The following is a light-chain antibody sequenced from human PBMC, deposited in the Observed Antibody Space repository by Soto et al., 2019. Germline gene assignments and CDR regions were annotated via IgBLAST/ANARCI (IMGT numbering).Light chain of an antibody. V-gene: IGKV3-20*01. Sequence: ELVLTQSPGTLSLSPGERATLSCRASQSVSSSYLAWYQQKPGQAPRLLIYGASSRATGIPDRFSGSGSGTEFTLTISRLEPEDFATDDCQQYNNWWTFGQGTKVDIK. CDR2: GAS. CDR1: QSVSSSY. CDR3: QQYNNWWT. J-gene: IGKJ1*01.